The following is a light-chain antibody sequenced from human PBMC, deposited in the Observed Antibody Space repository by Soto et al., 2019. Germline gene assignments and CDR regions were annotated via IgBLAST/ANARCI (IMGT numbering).Light chain of an antibody. CDR1: QGISNF. Sequence: TQSPATLSASIGERVTLTCRASQGISNFLAWYQQKPGRVPRLLIYGTSSWSSGIPARFSGSGSGTEFTLSISSLQPEDVAAYYCQQYRSSPPTFGRGTKV. V-gene: IGKV1-27*01. J-gene: IGKJ1*01. CDR3: QQYRSSPPT. CDR2: GTS.